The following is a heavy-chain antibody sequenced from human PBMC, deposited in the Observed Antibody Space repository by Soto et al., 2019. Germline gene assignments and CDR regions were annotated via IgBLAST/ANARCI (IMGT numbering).Heavy chain of an antibody. J-gene: IGHJ6*02. CDR3: ATGGHNDGYNFYHGMDV. D-gene: IGHD5-18*01. V-gene: IGHV1-69*01. CDR1: GGIFTNNA. Sequence: QVQVVQSGAEVKKPGSSVKVSCKVAGGIFTNNAISWVRQAPGQGLEWLGGVIPLFDTAYYAQIFRGRLRISADGATTTAYMELSGLTSADTGVYFCATGGHNDGYNFYHGMDVWGQGPTVTVS. CDR2: VIPLFDTA.